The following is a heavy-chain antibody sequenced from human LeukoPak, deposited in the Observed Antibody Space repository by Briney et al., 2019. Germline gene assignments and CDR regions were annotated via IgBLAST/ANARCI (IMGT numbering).Heavy chain of an antibody. Sequence: ASVKVSCKASGYTFTSYDINWVRQATGQGLEWMGWMNPNSGNTGYAQKFQGRVTITADESTSTAYMELSSLRSEDTAVYYCARDRGSSAPWYYYYMDVWGKGTTVTVSS. CDR1: GYTFTSYD. J-gene: IGHJ6*03. V-gene: IGHV1-8*03. CDR2: MNPNSGNT. D-gene: IGHD6-6*01. CDR3: ARDRGSSAPWYYYYMDV.